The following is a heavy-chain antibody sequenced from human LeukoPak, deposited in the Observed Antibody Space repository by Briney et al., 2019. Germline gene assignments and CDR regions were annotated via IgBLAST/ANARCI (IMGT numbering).Heavy chain of an antibody. CDR3: ARVTTVVSPFDY. CDR2: IYYSGST. CDR1: GGSISSGDYS. J-gene: IGHJ4*02. V-gene: IGHV4-30-4*08. Sequence: SETLSLTCTVSGGSISSGDYSWSWIRQPPGKGLEWIGYIYYSGSTYYNPSLKSRVTISVDTSKNQFSLKLSSVTAADTAVYYCARVTTVVSPFDYWGQGTLVTVFS. D-gene: IGHD4-23*01.